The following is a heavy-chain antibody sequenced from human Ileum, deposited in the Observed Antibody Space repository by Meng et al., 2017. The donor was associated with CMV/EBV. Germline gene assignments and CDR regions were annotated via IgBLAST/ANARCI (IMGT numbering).Heavy chain of an antibody. Sequence: QMQMVQSGAEVKTTGSSVKLSCKASGYTFTYPDLHWVRQAPGQALEWMGWITIYNGNTHYAQRFQDRLTITRHNSLHTAYIELNSLTSRDTGVYFCVRSSLYGDPYFFDAWGQGTLVTVSS. V-gene: IGHV1-45*02. J-gene: IGHJ5*01. CDR3: VRSSLYGDPYFFDA. CDR1: GYTFTYPD. CDR2: ITIYNGNT. D-gene: IGHD2-21*01.